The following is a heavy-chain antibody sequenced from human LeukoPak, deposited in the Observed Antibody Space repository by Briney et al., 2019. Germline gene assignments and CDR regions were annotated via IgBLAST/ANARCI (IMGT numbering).Heavy chain of an antibody. V-gene: IGHV4-30-2*01. D-gene: IGHD3-3*01. CDR1: GGSTSSGSYS. CDR2: IYQGGST. Sequence: PSETLSLTCAVSGGSTSSGSYSWSWIRQQPGKGLEWMGYIYQGGSTSNNPSLKSRVTISVDRSKNQFSLKLSSVTAADTAVYYCASRSSIWSGYQDTLYYFDSWGQGTLVTVSS. J-gene: IGHJ4*02. CDR3: ASRSSIWSGYQDTLYYFDS.